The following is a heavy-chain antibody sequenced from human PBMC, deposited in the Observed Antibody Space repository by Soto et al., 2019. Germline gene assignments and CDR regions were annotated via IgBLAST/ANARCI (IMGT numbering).Heavy chain of an antibody. D-gene: IGHD2-21*01. CDR1: GGSISSYY. V-gene: IGHV4-59*01. CDR3: ACGEAVAFYYYRLDV. CDR2: IYYSGST. Sequence: GTVALSCAVSGGSISSYYWSCIRQRPGKGLEWIGYIYYSGSTNYNPSLKSRVTISVDTSKYQFSLKLSSVTAADTAVYYCACGEAVAFYYYRLDVWAQGTTVT. J-gene: IGHJ6*02.